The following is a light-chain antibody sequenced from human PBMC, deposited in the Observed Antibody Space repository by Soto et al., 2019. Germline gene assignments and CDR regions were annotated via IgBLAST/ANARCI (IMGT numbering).Light chain of an antibody. CDR1: QSISSW. V-gene: IGKV1-5*03. CDR3: QHYNSYSEA. Sequence: DIPMTQSPSTLSASLRARLTITCLASQSISSWLAWYQQKPGKAPKLLIYKASTLKSGVPSRFSGSGSGTEFTLTISSLQPDDFATYYCQHYNSYSEAFGQGTKVDI. J-gene: IGKJ1*01. CDR2: KAS.